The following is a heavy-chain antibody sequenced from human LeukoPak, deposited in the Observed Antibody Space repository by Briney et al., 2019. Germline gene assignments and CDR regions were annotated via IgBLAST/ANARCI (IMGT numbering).Heavy chain of an antibody. CDR2: INHSGST. Sequence: SETLSLTCTVSGGSISGYYWSWIRQPPGKGLEWIGEINHSGSTNYNPSLKSRVTISVDTSKNQFSLKLSSVTAADTAVYYCARGRGYNSFDYWGQGTLVTVSS. J-gene: IGHJ4*02. D-gene: IGHD5-24*01. CDR1: GGSISGYY. V-gene: IGHV4-34*01. CDR3: ARGRGYNSFDY.